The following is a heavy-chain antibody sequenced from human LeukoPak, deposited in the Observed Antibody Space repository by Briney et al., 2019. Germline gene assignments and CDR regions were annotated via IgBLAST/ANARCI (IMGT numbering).Heavy chain of an antibody. V-gene: IGHV3-48*03. D-gene: IGHD3-10*02. J-gene: IGHJ6*04. CDR3: AELGITMIGGV. CDR2: ISSSCSTI. Sequence: GGSLRLSRAASGFTFSTYDMSWVRQAPGKGLEWGSYISSSCSTIYYADSVKGRFPISRDNAKNSLYLQMNSLRAEDTAVYYCAELGITMIGGVWGKGTTVTISS. CDR1: GFTFSTYD.